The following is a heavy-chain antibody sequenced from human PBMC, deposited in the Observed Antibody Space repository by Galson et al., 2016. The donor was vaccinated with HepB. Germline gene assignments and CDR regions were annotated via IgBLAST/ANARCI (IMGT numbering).Heavy chain of an antibody. CDR1: GDSVSSKSAA. V-gene: IGHV6-1*01. Sequence: CAISGDSVSSKSAAWNWIRQSPSRGLEWLGRTYFRSKWYNDYALSVKSRIIISPDTSNNQLSLQLNSVTPEDTAVYYCVRGLYGSANYYYHGLDVWGQGTTVIVSS. CDR2: TYFRSKWYN. D-gene: IGHD3-10*01. CDR3: VRGLYGSANYYYHGLDV. J-gene: IGHJ6*02.